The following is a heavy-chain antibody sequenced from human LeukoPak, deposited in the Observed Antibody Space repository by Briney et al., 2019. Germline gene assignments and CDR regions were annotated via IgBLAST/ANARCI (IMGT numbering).Heavy chain of an antibody. CDR2: INPNSGGT. CDR3: ARALVRGKNWFDP. V-gene: IGHV1-2*02. Sequence: ASVKVSCKASGYTFTGYYMHWVRQAPGQGLEWMGWINPNSGGTNYAQKFQGRVTMTRDTSISTAYMELSRLRSDDTAVYYCARALVRGKNWFDPWGQGTLVTVSS. J-gene: IGHJ5*02. D-gene: IGHD3-10*01. CDR1: GYTFTGYY.